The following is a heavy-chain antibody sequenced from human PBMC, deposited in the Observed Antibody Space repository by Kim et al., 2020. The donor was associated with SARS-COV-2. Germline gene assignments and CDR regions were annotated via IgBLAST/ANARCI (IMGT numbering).Heavy chain of an antibody. CDR2: IYYSGST. J-gene: IGHJ3*02. Sequence: SETLSLTCTVSGGSISSYYWSWIRQPPGKGLEWIGYIYYSGSTNYNPSLKSRVTISVDTSKNQFSLKLSSVTAADTAVYYCASALYGSGWSWGAFDIWGQGTMVTVSS. CDR3: ASALYGSGWSWGAFDI. D-gene: IGHD6-19*01. CDR1: GGSISSYY. V-gene: IGHV4-59*08.